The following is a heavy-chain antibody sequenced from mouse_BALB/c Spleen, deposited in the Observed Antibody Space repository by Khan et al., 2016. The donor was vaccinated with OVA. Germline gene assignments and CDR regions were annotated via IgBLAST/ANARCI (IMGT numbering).Heavy chain of an antibody. J-gene: IGHJ4*01. Sequence: QIQLVQSGPELKKPGETVKISCKASGYTFTNYGMHWVKQAPGKGLKWMGWINTYTGEPTYADDFKGRFAFSLETSASTAYLQINNLKNEDTATYFCARVGYNGTMDYWGQGTSVTVSA. CDR1: GYTFTNYG. V-gene: IGHV9-3-1*01. CDR3: ARVGYNGTMDY. D-gene: IGHD2-14*01. CDR2: INTYTGEP.